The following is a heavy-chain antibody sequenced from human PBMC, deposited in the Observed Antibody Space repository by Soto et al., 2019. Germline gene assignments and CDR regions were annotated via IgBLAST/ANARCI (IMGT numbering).Heavy chain of an antibody. D-gene: IGHD5-18*01. V-gene: IGHV3-33*01. CDR2: VTFDGSNK. CDR1: GFTFSTYG. CDR3: ERGLGYAIDY. J-gene: IGHJ4*02. Sequence: GGSLRLSCAASGFTFSTYGIHWARQAPGKGLEWVAVVTFDGSNKYYADSVRGRITISRDNSKYTVFLQVNSLRADDTAVYYCERGLGYAIDYWGQGTLVTVSS.